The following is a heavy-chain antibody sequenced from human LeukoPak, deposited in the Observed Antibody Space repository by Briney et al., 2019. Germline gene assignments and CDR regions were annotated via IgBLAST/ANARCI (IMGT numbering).Heavy chain of an antibody. CDR2: IYTSGST. V-gene: IGHV4-61*02. D-gene: IGHD5-24*01. J-gene: IGHJ4*02. CDR1: GGSISSGSYY. Sequence: SETLSLTCTVSGGSISSGSYYWSWIRRPAGKGLEWIGRIYTSGSTNYNPSLKSRVTISVDTSKNQFSLKLSSVTAADTAVYYCARDAFYGDGYKFDYWGQGTLVTVSS. CDR3: ARDAFYGDGYKFDY.